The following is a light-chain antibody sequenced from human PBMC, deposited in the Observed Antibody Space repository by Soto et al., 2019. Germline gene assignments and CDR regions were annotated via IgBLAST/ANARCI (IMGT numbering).Light chain of an antibody. Sequence: DIQMPQSPSPLSASLGDRFTITCRATQSISRSLNWYQQKPGKAPELLIYAASSLQSGVPSRFSGSGSGTDFTLTISSLQPEDSATYYCQQSYSALVAFGQGTKVDIK. J-gene: IGKJ1*01. CDR3: QQSYSALVA. V-gene: IGKV1-39*01. CDR1: QSISRS. CDR2: AAS.